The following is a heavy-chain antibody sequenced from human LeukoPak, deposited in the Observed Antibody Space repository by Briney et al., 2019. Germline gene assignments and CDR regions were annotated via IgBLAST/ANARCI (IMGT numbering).Heavy chain of an antibody. CDR2: INPKSGGT. D-gene: IGHD7-27*01. CDR1: GYTFTDYY. Sequence: ASVKVSCKASGYTFTDYYMNWVRQAPGQGLEWMGWINPKSGGTKYAQKSQGRVTMTRDTSISTAYMELSILRSDDTAVYYCVRAGELDYWGRGTLVTVSS. J-gene: IGHJ4*02. CDR3: VRAGELDY. V-gene: IGHV1-2*02.